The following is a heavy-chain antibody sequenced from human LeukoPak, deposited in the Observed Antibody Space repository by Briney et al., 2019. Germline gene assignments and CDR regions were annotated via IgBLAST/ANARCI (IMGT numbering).Heavy chain of an antibody. CDR3: ARIGSTMVRGVINWFDP. CDR1: GYTFTGYY. J-gene: IGHJ5*02. V-gene: IGHV1-2*02. Sequence: ASVKVSCKASGYTFTGYYMHWVRQAPGQGLERMGWINPNSGGTNYAQKFQGRVTITRDTSISTAYMELSRLRSDDTAVYYCARIGSTMVRGVINWFDPWGQGTLVTVSS. CDR2: INPNSGGT. D-gene: IGHD3-10*01.